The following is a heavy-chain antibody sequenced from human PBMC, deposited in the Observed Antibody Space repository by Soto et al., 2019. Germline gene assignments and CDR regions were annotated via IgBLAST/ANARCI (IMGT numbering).Heavy chain of an antibody. CDR3: TRATEKEYWVTADAFDI. J-gene: IGHJ3*02. V-gene: IGHV1-8*01. CDR2: VNPDSGDA. Sequence: QVQLVQSGAAVKKPGASVKVSCMASGYTFTSHDINWVRQAAGQGLEWMGWVNPDSGDAGFAQKFKGRVTMTRNTSITTAYMEMDRLRSEDTAVYYCTRATEKEYWVTADAFDIWGQGTVVTVSS. CDR1: GYTFTSHD. D-gene: IGHD2-8*02.